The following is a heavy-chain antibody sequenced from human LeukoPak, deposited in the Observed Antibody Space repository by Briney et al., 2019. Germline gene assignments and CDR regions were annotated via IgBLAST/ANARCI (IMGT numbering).Heavy chain of an antibody. CDR1: GFTFSNYA. Sequence: PGGSLRLSCAASGFTFSNYAMHWVRQAPGKGLEWVTFIRYDGSNKYYADSVKGRFTISRDNSKNTLYLQMNSLRAEDTAVYYCANLYGGNAGYAFDIWGQGTMVTVSS. J-gene: IGHJ3*02. CDR2: IRYDGSNK. V-gene: IGHV3-30*02. CDR3: ANLYGGNAGYAFDI. D-gene: IGHD4-23*01.